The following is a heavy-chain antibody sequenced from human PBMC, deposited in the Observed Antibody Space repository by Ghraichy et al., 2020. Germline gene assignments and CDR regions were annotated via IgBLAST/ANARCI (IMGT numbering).Heavy chain of an antibody. D-gene: IGHD2-15*01. CDR2: INPNSGDT. J-gene: IGHJ5*02. V-gene: IGHV1-2*02. CDR3: LRGLVDCSGGSCHIHWFDP. Sequence: ASVKVSCKASGYTFTGYYMHWVRQAPGQGLEWMGWINPNSGDTKYVQKFQGRVTMARDTSISTAYMELSSLRSDDTAVYYCLRGLVDCSGGSCHIHWFDPWGQGTLFTVSP. CDR1: GYTFTGYY.